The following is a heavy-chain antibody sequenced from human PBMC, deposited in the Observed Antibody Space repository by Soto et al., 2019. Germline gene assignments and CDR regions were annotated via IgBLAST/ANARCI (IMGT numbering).Heavy chain of an antibody. D-gene: IGHD3-10*01. CDR3: ARRDGWGFDF. CDR2: IYYSGST. J-gene: IGHJ4*02. Sequence: QVQLQESGPGLVKPSETLSLTCTASGVSINSYYWSWIRQPPGKGLEWIGYIYYSGSTNYNPALQRRVTISADTSKNQLSLKLSSVTAADTDGYYCARRDGWGFDFWGQGTLVTVSS. CDR1: GVSINSYY. V-gene: IGHV4-59*08.